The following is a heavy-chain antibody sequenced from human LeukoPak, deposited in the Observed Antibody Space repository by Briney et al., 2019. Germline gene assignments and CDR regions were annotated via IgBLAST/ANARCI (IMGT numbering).Heavy chain of an antibody. J-gene: IGHJ5*02. D-gene: IGHD3-9*01. CDR1: GFTVSSNY. V-gene: IGHV3-48*02. CDR3: ARGVRASTGNYWFDP. CDR2: ISSGSSTI. Sequence: GGSLRLSCAASGFTVSSNYMSWVRQAPGKGLKWISYISSGSSTIHYADSVKGRFTISRDNAENSLYLQMNSLRDEDTAVYYCARGVRASTGNYWFDPWGQGTLVTVSS.